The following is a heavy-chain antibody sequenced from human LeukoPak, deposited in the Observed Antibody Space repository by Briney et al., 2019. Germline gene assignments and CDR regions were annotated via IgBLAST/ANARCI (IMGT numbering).Heavy chain of an antibody. V-gene: IGHV4-61*02. D-gene: IGHD1-26*01. CDR3: AIRGASGSEGRGFHY. CDR1: GGSMSNSSYY. Sequence: PSETLSLTCTVSGGSMSNSSYYWSWIRQPGGKGLEWIGRIYTSGGTNYNPSLKSRVTISVDTSKNQFSLKLTSVTAADTALYLCAIRGASGSEGRGFHYWGQGALVTVSS. CDR2: IYTSGGT. J-gene: IGHJ4*02.